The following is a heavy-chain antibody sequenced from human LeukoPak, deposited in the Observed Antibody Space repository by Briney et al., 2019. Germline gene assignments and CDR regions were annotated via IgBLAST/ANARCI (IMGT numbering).Heavy chain of an antibody. CDR2: IYPGDSDT. D-gene: IGHD6-19*01. J-gene: IGHJ6*02. CDR3: ARGGAYIAVAGTYYYGMDV. CDR1: SSSSYY. Sequence: SSSSYYWGWIRQPPGKGLEWMGIIYPGDSDTRYSPSFQGQVTISADKSISTAYLQWSSLKASDTAMYYCARGGAYIAVAGTYYYGMDVWGQGTTVTVSS. V-gene: IGHV5-51*01.